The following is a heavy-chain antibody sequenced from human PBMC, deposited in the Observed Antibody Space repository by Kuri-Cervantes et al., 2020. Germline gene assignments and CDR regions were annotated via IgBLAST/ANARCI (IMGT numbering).Heavy chain of an antibody. D-gene: IGHD1-7*01. V-gene: IGHV3-66*01. CDR3: AKGVRYNWNYVRVSWYFDL. CDR1: GFTVSSNY. Sequence: ETLSLTCAASGFTVSSNYMSWVRQAPGKGLEWVSVIYSGGSTYYADSVKGRFTISRDNSKNTLYLQMNSLRAEDTAVYYCAKGVRYNWNYVRVSWYFDLWGRGTLVTVSS. CDR2: IYSGGST. J-gene: IGHJ2*01.